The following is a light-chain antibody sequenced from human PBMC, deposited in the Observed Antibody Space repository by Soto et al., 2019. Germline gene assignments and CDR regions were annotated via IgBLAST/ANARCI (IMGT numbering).Light chain of an antibody. V-gene: IGLV2-11*01. CDR3: CSYAASYPLA. CDR1: SSNVGGQDY. J-gene: IGLJ2*01. CDR2: DAT. Sequence: QSALTQPRSVSASPGQSVTISCTGTSSNVGGQDYVSWYQQNPGKAPRLMIYDATKRPSGVPYRFSGSKSGNVASLTISGLQAEDEAYYYCCSYAASYPLAFGGGTKVTVL.